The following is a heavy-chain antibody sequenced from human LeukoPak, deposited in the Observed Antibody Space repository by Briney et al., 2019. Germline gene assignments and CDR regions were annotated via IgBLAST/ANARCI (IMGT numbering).Heavy chain of an antibody. D-gene: IGHD1-26*01. CDR2: INPSGDST. V-gene: IGHV1-46*01. Sequence: ASVKVSCKAFGYTFTSYYMHWVRQAPGQGLEWMGIINPSGDSTNYAQKFQGRVTMTRDASTSTVYMELSSLRSEDTAIYYCARRYSGSYGGLDYWGQGTLVTVSS. J-gene: IGHJ4*02. CDR1: GYTFTSYY. CDR3: ARRYSGSYGGLDY.